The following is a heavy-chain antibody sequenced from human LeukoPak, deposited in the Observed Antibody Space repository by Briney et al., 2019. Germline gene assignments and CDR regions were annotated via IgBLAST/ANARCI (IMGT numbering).Heavy chain of an antibody. V-gene: IGHV3-23*01. CDR3: AKDLGRYRNNYFDY. CDR2: ISGSGGGT. Sequence: PGGSLRLSCAASGFTFSSYAMSWVRQAPEKGLEWVSTISGSGGGTYYADSVKGRFTISRDDSKNTLYLQMNSLRAEDTAVYYCAKDLGRYRNNYFDYWGQGTLVTVSP. CDR1: GFTFSSYA. J-gene: IGHJ4*02. D-gene: IGHD1-26*01.